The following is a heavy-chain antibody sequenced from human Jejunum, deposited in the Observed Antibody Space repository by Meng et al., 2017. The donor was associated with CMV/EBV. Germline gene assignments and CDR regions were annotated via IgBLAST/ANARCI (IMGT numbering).Heavy chain of an antibody. V-gene: IGHV3-23*01. CDR1: GFSFSKYA. CDR2: ISGPGSTT. CDR3: AKYSFGIIVCLDS. D-gene: IGHD3-3*01. Sequence: SGFSFSKYAMSWVRQAPGKGLEWVSAISGPGSTTYYADSAEGRFTITRDNSKNTVYLQMNSLRDGDTATYFCAKYSFGIIVCLDSWGQGTRVTVSS. J-gene: IGHJ4*02.